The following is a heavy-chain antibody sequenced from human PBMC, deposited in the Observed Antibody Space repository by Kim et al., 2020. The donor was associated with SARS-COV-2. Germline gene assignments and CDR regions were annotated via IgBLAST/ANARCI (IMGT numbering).Heavy chain of an antibody. D-gene: IGHD3-22*01. V-gene: IGHV1-69*01. Sequence: KFQGRVTITADESTSTAYMELSSLRSEDTAVYYCAREDWYDSSDRWWFDPWGQGTLVTVSS. CDR3: AREDWYDSSDRWWFDP. J-gene: IGHJ5*02.